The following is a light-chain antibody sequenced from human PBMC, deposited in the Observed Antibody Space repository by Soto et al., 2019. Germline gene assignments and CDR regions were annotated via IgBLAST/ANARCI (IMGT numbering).Light chain of an antibody. CDR1: QSVSSNY. CDR2: GAS. CDR3: QQYGSSPTWT. Sequence: ESVLTQSPGTLSLSPGERATLSCRASQSVSSNYLAWYQQKPGQAPRLLIYGASTRATGIPDRFSGSGSGTDFTLTISRLEPEDSAVYYCQQYGSSPTWTFGQGGKVDIK. J-gene: IGKJ1*01. V-gene: IGKV3-20*01.